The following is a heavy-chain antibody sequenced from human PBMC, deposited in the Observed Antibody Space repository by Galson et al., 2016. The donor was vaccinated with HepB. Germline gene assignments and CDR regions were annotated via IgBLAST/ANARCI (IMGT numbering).Heavy chain of an antibody. Sequence: SLRLSCAASGFTFRNYGMTWVRQAPGKGLEVVSSISRSGDSTDYADSVKGRFTISRDNSKNTLSPQMNSLTADDTAIYYCVQGSTAPAVWGKGTTVTVSS. J-gene: IGHJ6*04. CDR2: ISRSGDST. CDR1: GFTFRNYG. CDR3: VQGSTAPAV. V-gene: IGHV3-23*01. D-gene: IGHD2-2*01.